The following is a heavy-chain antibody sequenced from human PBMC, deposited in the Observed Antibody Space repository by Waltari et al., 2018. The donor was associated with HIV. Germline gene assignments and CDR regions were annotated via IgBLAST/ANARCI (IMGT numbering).Heavy chain of an antibody. D-gene: IGHD2-15*01. CDR3: ARRRGGSGHDVVVVAAGGDYDY. V-gene: IGHV5-51*01. Sequence: EVQLVQSGAEVKKPGESLKISCKGSGYSFTSYWIGWVRQMPGKGLEWMGIIYPGDSDTRYSPSFQGQVTIPADKSISTAYLQWSSLKASDTAMYYCARRRGGSGHDVVVVAAGGDYDYWGQGTLVTVSS. CDR1: GYSFTSYW. J-gene: IGHJ4*02. CDR2: IYPGDSDT.